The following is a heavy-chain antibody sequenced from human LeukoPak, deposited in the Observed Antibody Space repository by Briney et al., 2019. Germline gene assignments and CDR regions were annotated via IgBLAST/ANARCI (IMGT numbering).Heavy chain of an antibody. D-gene: IGHD3-16*02. V-gene: IGHV3-48*04. CDR1: GGPFSDYF. J-gene: IGHJ4*02. CDR2: ISSSSRTI. Sequence: ETLSLTCAVYGGPFSDYFWNWVRQAPGKGLEWVSYISSSSRTIYCADSVKGRFTISRDNAKNSLYLQMNSLRAEDTAVYYCASLYDYVWGSYRWANYFDYWGQGTLVTVSS. CDR3: ASLYDYVWGSYRWANYFDY.